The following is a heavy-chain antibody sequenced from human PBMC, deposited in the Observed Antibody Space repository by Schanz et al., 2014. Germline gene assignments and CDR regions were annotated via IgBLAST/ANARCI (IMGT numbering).Heavy chain of an antibody. CDR2: IRSDGSNE. CDR1: GFTFSFSD. Sequence: QVQLVESGGGVVQPGGSLRLSCAASGFTFSFSDMQWVRQAPGKGLEWVAFIRSDGSNENYADSVRGRFTISRDNSKNTLYLQMNSLRAEDTAVYYCARDPSGSYGWFDPWGQGTLVTVSS. CDR3: ARDPSGSYGWFDP. V-gene: IGHV3-30*02. D-gene: IGHD1-26*01. J-gene: IGHJ5*02.